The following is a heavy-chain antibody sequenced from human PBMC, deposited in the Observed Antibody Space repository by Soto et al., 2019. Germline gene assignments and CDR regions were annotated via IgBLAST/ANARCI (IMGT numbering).Heavy chain of an antibody. Sequence: QVQLVQSGAGVKKPGSSVKVSCKASGGSFTNFAISWVRQAPGQGLEWMGGIIPVFGKAKYAQRFQGRVKFTADESTSTAYMEVNSLTSDDTAVYYCARGSPTTVTTWFVPWGQGTLVTVSS. CDR1: GGSFTNFA. J-gene: IGHJ5*02. D-gene: IGHD4-17*01. CDR3: ARGSPTTVTTWFVP. CDR2: IIPVFGKA. V-gene: IGHV1-69*01.